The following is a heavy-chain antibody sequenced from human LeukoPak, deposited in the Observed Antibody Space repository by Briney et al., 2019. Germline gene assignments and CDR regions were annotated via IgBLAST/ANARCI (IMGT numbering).Heavy chain of an antibody. D-gene: IGHD3-10*01. CDR3: ARDEPNYYGSGSGWFDP. CDR1: GYTFTGYY. CDR2: INPNSGGT. Sequence: GASVTVSCQASGYTFTGYYMHWVRQAPGQGLEWMGWINPNSGGTNYAQKLQGRVTMTRDTSISTAYMELRRLRSDDTAVYYCARDEPNYYGSGSGWFDPWGQGTLVTVSS. V-gene: IGHV1-2*02. J-gene: IGHJ5*02.